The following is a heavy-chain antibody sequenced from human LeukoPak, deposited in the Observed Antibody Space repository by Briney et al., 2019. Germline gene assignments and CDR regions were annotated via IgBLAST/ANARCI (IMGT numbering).Heavy chain of an antibody. CDR3: AKDPGVVPAHYFDY. CDR2: TGSTGVST. D-gene: IGHD2-2*01. Sequence: GGSLRLSCAASGYTFSSYAMNWVRQAPGKGLEWVSGTGSTGVSTFYADSVKGRFTVSRDNSKNTLSLQMNSLRAEDTAVYYCAKDPGVVPAHYFDYWGQGTLVTVSS. CDR1: GYTFSSYA. J-gene: IGHJ4*02. V-gene: IGHV3-23*01.